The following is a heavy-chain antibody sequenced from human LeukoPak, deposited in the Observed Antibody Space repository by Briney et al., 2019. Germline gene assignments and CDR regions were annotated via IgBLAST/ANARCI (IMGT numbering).Heavy chain of an antibody. D-gene: IGHD6-13*01. CDR2: ISAYNGNT. Sequence: ASVKVSCKASGYTFTSYGISWVRQAPGQGLEWMGWISAYNGNTNYAQKLQGRVTMTTDTSTSTAYMELRSLRSDDTAVYYCARTAAAAHYYYYYYMDVWGKGTTVTVSS. V-gene: IGHV1-18*01. J-gene: IGHJ6*03. CDR1: GYTFTSYG. CDR3: ARTAAAAHYYYYYYMDV.